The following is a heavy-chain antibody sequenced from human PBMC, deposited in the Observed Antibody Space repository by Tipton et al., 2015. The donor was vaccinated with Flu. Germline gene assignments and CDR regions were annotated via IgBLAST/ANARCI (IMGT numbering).Heavy chain of an antibody. CDR2: IYYSGST. V-gene: IGHV4-39*01. D-gene: IGHD4-17*01. CDR3: ARRNRGILGVTSDAFDI. Sequence: TLSLTCTVSGGSISSSSYYWGWIRQPPGKGLEWIGSIYYSGSTYYNPSLKSRVTISVDTSKNQFSLKLSSVTAADTAVYYCARRNRGILGVTSDAFDIWGQGTMVTVSS. J-gene: IGHJ3*02. CDR1: GGSISSSSYY.